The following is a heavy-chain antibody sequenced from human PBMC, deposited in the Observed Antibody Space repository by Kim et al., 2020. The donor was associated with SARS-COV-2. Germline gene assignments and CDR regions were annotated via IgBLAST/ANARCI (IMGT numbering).Heavy chain of an antibody. J-gene: IGHJ2*01. CDR3: ARDRIAVAARYWYVDL. Sequence: SETLSLTCTVSGGSISSYYWSWIRQPPGKGLEWLGEISYSGSTNYNPSLKSRVTISVDTSKNQFSLKLSSVTAADTAVYYCARDRIAVAARYWYVDLWGGGSLVSVSS. CDR1: GGSISSYY. D-gene: IGHD6-19*01. CDR2: ISYSGST. V-gene: IGHV4-59*01.